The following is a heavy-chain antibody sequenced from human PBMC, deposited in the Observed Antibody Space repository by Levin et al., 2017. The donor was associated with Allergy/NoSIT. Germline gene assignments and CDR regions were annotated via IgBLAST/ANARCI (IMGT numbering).Heavy chain of an antibody. CDR1: GFSLTTSGMC. CDR3: ARATNHYYGRGFDY. Sequence: QTLSLTCTFSGFSLTTSGMCVSWIRQPPGNALEWLARIDWDDDKYYSTSLKTRLTISRDTPKNQVVRTMTSRDPVDTATYYCARATNHYYGRGFDYWGQGTPVTVSS. CDR2: IDWDDDK. D-gene: IGHD3-10*01. V-gene: IGHV2-70*11. J-gene: IGHJ4*02.